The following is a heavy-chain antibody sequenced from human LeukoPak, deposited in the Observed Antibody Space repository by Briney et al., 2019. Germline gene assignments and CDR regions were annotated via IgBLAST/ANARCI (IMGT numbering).Heavy chain of an antibody. CDR1: GFTFSSYW. CDR3: ARVTYDFLHYYGMDV. CDR2: IKQDGSEK. J-gene: IGHJ6*02. D-gene: IGHD3-3*01. V-gene: IGHV3-7*01. Sequence: GGSLRLSCAASGFTFSSYWMSWVRQAPGKGLEWVANIKQDGSEKYYVDSVKGRFTISRDNAKNSLYLQMNSLRAEDTAVYYCARVTYDFLHYYGMDVWGQGTTVTVSS.